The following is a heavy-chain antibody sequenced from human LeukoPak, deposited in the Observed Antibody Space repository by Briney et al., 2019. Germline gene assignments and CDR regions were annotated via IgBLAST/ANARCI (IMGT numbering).Heavy chain of an antibody. CDR2: IDHRGSS. CDR1: GESFSAYF. Sequence: SETLSLTCAVHGESFSAYFWSWIRQVPGKGLERIGEIDHRGSSNYNPPLKSRATISVDTSKNHFSLSLTSVTAADTAVYYCATRSSTLAAARCFDDWGQGTVVAVSS. J-gene: IGHJ4*03. V-gene: IGHV4-34*01. D-gene: IGHD6-6*01. CDR3: ATRSSTLAAARCFDD.